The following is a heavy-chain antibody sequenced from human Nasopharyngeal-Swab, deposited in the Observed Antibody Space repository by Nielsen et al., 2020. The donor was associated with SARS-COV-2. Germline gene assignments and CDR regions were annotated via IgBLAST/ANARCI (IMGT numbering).Heavy chain of an antibody. J-gene: IGHJ4*02. Sequence: GGSLRLSCAASGFTFSNYWMSWVRQAPGKGLEWVANIKQDGSEKYYLDSVRGRFTISRDNAKNSLFLQMNSLRAEDTAVYYCASHLSYYDRSGYFSEGFDYWGQGTLATVSS. CDR2: IKQDGSEK. CDR1: GFTFSNYW. V-gene: IGHV3-7*01. D-gene: IGHD3-22*01. CDR3: ASHLSYYDRSGYFSEGFDY.